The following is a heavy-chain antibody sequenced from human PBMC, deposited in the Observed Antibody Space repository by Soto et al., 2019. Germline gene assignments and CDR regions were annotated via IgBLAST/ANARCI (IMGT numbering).Heavy chain of an antibody. Sequence: GASVKVSCKTSGYSFTKYGLHWVRQAPGQRLEWMGWINPGNGDTKYSQKFQGRVTITRDTSATTAYMELSSLRAEDTAVYYCARRVKYGSGRRPAYYFDYWGQGSLVTVSS. J-gene: IGHJ4*02. V-gene: IGHV1-3*01. CDR3: ARRVKYGSGRRPAYYFDY. D-gene: IGHD3-10*01. CDR1: GYSFTKYG. CDR2: INPGNGDT.